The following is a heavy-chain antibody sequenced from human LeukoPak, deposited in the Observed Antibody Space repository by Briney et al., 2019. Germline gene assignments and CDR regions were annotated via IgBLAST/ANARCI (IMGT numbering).Heavy chain of an antibody. J-gene: IGHJ4*02. CDR3: VRRRKSNDS. CDR2: ISLDGST. CDR1: GYSISSGYY. Sequence: SETLSLTCTVSGYSISSGYYWGWIRQPPGKGLEWIGEISLDGSTTYNPSLKSRVTISVDTSKTQFSLKLTSVAAADTAVYYCVRRRKSNDSWGQGTLVTVSS. D-gene: IGHD1-14*01. V-gene: IGHV4-38-2*02.